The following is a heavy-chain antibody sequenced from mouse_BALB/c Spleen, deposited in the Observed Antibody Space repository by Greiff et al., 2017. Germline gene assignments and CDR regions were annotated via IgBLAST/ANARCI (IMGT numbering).Heavy chain of an antibody. Sequence: VQLQQSGAELVRSGASVKLSCTASGFNFKDYYMHWVKQRPEQGLEWIGWIDPENGDTEYAPKFQGKATMTADTSSNTAYLQRSSLTSEDTAVYCCITARASAMDYWGQGTSVTVSS. CDR2: IDPENGDT. CDR3: ITARASAMDY. V-gene: IGHV14-4*02. D-gene: IGHD3-1*01. CDR1: GFNFKDYY. J-gene: IGHJ4*01.